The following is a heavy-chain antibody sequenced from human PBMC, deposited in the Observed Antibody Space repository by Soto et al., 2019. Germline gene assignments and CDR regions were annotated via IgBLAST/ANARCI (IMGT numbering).Heavy chain of an antibody. V-gene: IGHV4-39*01. CDR1: GGSLSSSSNY. CDR3: ARLDWTHGYSGYDGSDY. J-gene: IGHJ4*02. CDR2: IFYSGGT. Sequence: SETLSLTCPVSGGSLSSSSNYWGWIRQPPGEGLEWIGSIFYSGGTYNSPSLKSRVTISVDTSKNQFSLKLSSVTAADKAVYYCARLDWTHGYSGYDGSDYWGQGALVTVSS. D-gene: IGHD5-12*01.